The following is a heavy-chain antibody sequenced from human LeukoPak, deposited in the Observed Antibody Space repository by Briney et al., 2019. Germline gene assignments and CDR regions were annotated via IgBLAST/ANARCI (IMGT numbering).Heavy chain of an antibody. D-gene: IGHD5-18*01. CDR1: GFTFSSYG. Sequence: PGGSLRLSCAASGFTFSSYGMHWVRQAPGKGLEWVAVIWYGGSNKYYADSVKGRFTISRDNSKNTLYLQMNSLRAEDTAVYYCAKDTGRGYSYGYFDYWGQGTLVTVSS. J-gene: IGHJ4*02. CDR2: IWYGGSNK. CDR3: AKDTGRGYSYGYFDY. V-gene: IGHV3-30*02.